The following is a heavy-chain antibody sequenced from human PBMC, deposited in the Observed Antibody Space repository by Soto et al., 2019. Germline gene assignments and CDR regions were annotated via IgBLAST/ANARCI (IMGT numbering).Heavy chain of an antibody. D-gene: IGHD6-13*01. CDR3: ARGAAAATDYYYYGMDV. J-gene: IGHJ6*02. V-gene: IGHV4-4*02. CDR2: IYHSGST. CDR1: GGSISSSNW. Sequence: PSETLSLTCAVSGGSISSSNWWSWVRQPPGKGLEWIGEIYHSGSTNYNPSLKRRETISVDKSKNQFALKLSSVTAADTAVYYCARGAAAATDYYYYGMDVWGQGTTVTVSS.